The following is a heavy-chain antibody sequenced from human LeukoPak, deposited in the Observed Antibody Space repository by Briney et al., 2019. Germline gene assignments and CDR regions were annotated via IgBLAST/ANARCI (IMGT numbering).Heavy chain of an antibody. CDR2: INHSGST. V-gene: IGHV4-34*01. J-gene: IGHJ4*02. Sequence: SETLSLTCAVYSGSFSGYYWSWIRQPPGKGLEWIGEINHSGSTNYNPSLKSRVTISVDTSKNQFSLKLSSVTAADTAAYYCARGTTGTNSYFDYWGQGTLVTVSS. D-gene: IGHD1-1*01. CDR1: SGSFSGYY. CDR3: ARGTTGTNSYFDY.